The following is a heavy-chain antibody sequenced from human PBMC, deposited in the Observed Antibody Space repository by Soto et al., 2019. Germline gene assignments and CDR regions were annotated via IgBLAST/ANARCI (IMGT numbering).Heavy chain of an antibody. J-gene: IGHJ5*02. V-gene: IGHV4-59*02. D-gene: IGHD5-12*01. Sequence: XTLSLTCTVTGGSVSSYDWSWIRQPPGKGLEWIGDIYYSGSTNSNPSLKSRVTISVDTSKHPVSLKLSSVAAADTALYYCAAAGGYGSSHWFDPWGQGTLLTVSP. CDR1: GGSVSSYD. CDR3: AAAGGYGSSHWFDP. CDR2: IYYSGST.